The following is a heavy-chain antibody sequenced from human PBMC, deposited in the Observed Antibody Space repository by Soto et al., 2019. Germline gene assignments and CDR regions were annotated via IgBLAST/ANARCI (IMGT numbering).Heavy chain of an antibody. D-gene: IGHD3-10*01. CDR2: IYYSGST. CDR3: ASYYLVSNWFDP. Sequence: QVQLQESGPGLVKPSQTLSLTCTVSGGSISSGGYYWSWIRQHPGKGLEWIGYIYYSGSTYYNPSLKSRVTISVDTSKNQFSLKLSSLTSADTGVYYCASYYLVSNWFDPWGQGTLVTVSS. V-gene: IGHV4-31*03. J-gene: IGHJ5*02. CDR1: GGSISSGGYY.